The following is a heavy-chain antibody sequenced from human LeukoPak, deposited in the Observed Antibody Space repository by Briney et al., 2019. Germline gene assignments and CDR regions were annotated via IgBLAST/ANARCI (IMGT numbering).Heavy chain of an antibody. Sequence: GESLKISCKGSGYSFTSYWIGWVRQMPGKGLEWMGIIYPGDSNIRYSPSFQGQVTISADKSSSTAYLQWSRLKASDTAIYYCARQTRDGSGSRGYFFDFWGQGTLVTVSS. CDR1: GYSFTSYW. CDR2: IYPGDSNI. CDR3: ARQTRDGSGSRGYFFDF. J-gene: IGHJ4*02. V-gene: IGHV5-51*01. D-gene: IGHD3-10*01.